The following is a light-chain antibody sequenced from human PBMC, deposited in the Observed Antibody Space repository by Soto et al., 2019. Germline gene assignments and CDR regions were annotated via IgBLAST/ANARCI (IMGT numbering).Light chain of an antibody. CDR2: SAT. J-gene: IGKJ4*01. V-gene: IGKV3-11*01. CDR1: QSVSVN. Sequence: EVVLTQSPATLSLSPGESATLSCRASQSVSVNFAWYQQKPGQAPRPLIYSATDRAPGIPARLSGRGSGTYFTLAISSLETKDFAVYYCQERNRWPRGTFGGGTKVEIK. CDR3: QERNRWPRGT.